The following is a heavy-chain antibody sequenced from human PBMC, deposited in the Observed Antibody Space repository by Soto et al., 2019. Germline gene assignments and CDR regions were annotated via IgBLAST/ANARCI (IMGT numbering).Heavy chain of an antibody. V-gene: IGHV1-69*06. CDR1: GGTFSSYA. Sequence: SVKVSCKASGGTFSSYAISWVRQAPGQGLEWMGGIIPIFGTANYAQKFQGRVTITADKSTSTAYMELSSLRSEDTAVYYCARNTLDCSSTSCYTTNGMDVWGQGTTVTVPS. CDR3: ARNTLDCSSTSCYTTNGMDV. D-gene: IGHD2-2*02. J-gene: IGHJ6*02. CDR2: IIPIFGTA.